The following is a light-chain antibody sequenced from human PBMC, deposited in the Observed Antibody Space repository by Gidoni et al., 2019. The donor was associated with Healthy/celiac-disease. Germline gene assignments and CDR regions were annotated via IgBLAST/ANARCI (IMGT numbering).Light chain of an antibody. CDR1: KLGDKY. CDR3: QAWDSSTFYV. V-gene: IGLV3-1*01. CDR2: QDS. Sequence: SYELTQPPSVSVSPGQTASITCSGDKLGDKYACWYQQTQGQSPVLVIYQDSKRPSGIPERFSGSNSGNTATLTISGTQAMDEADYYCQAWDSSTFYVFGTGTKVTVL. J-gene: IGLJ1*01.